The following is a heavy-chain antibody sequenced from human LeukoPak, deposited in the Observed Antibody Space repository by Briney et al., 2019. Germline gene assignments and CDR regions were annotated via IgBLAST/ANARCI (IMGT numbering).Heavy chain of an antibody. CDR1: GYTFTSYD. CDR2: MNPNNGNT. CDR3: ARDRSRGYSYGLESLY. D-gene: IGHD5-18*01. V-gene: IGHV1-8*01. Sequence: ASVKVSCKASGYTFTSYDINWVRQATGQGLEWMGWMNPNNGNTGYAQKFQGRVTMTRSTSLGTAYMELSRLKSDDTAVYYCARDRSRGYSYGLESLYWGQGTLVTVSS. J-gene: IGHJ4*02.